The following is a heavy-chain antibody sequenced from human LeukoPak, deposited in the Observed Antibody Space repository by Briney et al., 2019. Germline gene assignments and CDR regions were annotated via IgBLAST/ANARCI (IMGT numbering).Heavy chain of an antibody. J-gene: IGHJ4*02. CDR3: ARTLRGGGALDY. Sequence: LAGGSLRLSCAASGFTFSNYWLNWVRQAPGKGLEWVANIKEDGSEKYYVDSVKGRFTISRDNAKNSLFLQMNSLRAEDTAVYYCARTLRGGGALDYWGQGTRVTVSS. CDR1: GFTFSNYW. D-gene: IGHD3-16*01. CDR2: IKEDGSEK. V-gene: IGHV3-7*03.